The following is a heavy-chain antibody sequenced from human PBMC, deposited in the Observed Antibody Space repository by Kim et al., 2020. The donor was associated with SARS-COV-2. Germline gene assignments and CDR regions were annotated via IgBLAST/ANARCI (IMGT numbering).Heavy chain of an antibody. J-gene: IGHJ4*02. CDR2: ISGSGGST. V-gene: IGHV3-23*01. CDR3: AKEGGGRGSSHLAVFDY. D-gene: IGHD1-26*01. CDR1: GFTFSSYA. Sequence: GGSLRLSCAASGFTFSSYAMSWVRQAPGKGLEWVSAISGSGGSTYYADSVKGRFTISRDNSKNTLYLQMNSLRAEDTAVYYCAKEGGGRGSSHLAVFDYWGQGTLVTVSS.